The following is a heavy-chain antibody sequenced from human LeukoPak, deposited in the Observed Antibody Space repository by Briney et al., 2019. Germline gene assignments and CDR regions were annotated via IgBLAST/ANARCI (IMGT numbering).Heavy chain of an antibody. CDR3: AKDRAEQWLVQGAFDI. CDR1: GFTFSSYS. Sequence: PGGSLRLSCAASGFTFSSYSMNWVRQAPGKGLEWVSSISSSSSYIYYADSVKGRFTISRDNAKNSLYLQMNSLRAEDTALYYCAKDRAEQWLVQGAFDIWGQGTMVTVSS. CDR2: ISSSSSYI. J-gene: IGHJ3*02. D-gene: IGHD6-19*01. V-gene: IGHV3-21*04.